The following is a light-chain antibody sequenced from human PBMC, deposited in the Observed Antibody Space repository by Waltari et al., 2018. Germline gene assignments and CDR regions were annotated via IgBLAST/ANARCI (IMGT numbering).Light chain of an antibody. Sequence: QSVLTQPPSASGTPGQRVTISCSGSSSNIGSNYLYWYQQFPGTAPKLPIHTNTQRPSGVPDRFSGSKSGTSASLAISGLRSEDEAEYYCAAWDDSLSGHVVFGGGTKLTVL. CDR2: TNT. V-gene: IGLV1-47*01. CDR3: AAWDDSLSGHVV. J-gene: IGLJ2*01. CDR1: SSNIGSNY.